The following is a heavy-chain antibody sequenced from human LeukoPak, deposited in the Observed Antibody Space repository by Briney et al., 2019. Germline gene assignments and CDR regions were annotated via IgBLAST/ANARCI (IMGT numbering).Heavy chain of an antibody. CDR2: INKDGSEK. CDR1: RFRFRDYW. CDR3: ATYTQHFGAPGGADY. D-gene: IGHD2-8*02. V-gene: IGHV3-7*01. J-gene: IGHJ4*02. Sequence: GGSLRLSCAVSRFRFRDYWIRWVRQAPGKGLEWVAAINKDGSEKQYVGSVKGRFTISRDNAKNSVYLQMTSLGAEDTAVYYCATYTQHFGAPGGADYWGLGTLVTVSS.